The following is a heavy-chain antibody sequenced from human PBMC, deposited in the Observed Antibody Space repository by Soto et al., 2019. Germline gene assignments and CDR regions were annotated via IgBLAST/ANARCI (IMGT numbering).Heavy chain of an antibody. CDR3: ARDKITGLFDY. Sequence: QVQLQQWGAGLLKPSETLSLTCAVYGGSFSGYSWTWIRQPPGPGLEWIGEINHSGSTNYNPSLKSRVTISVDTSKNQFSLKLTSVTAADTALYYCARDKITGLFDYWGQGTLVTVSS. V-gene: IGHV4-34*01. CDR1: GGSFSGYS. J-gene: IGHJ4*02. CDR2: INHSGST. D-gene: IGHD2-8*02.